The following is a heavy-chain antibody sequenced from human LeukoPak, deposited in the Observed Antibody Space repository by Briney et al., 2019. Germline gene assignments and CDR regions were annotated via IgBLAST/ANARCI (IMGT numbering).Heavy chain of an antibody. CDR2: ISWNSGSI. D-gene: IGHD4-17*01. V-gene: IGHV3-9*03. CDR3: AKSLADDYGDYDFDY. CDR1: GFTFDDYA. Sequence: GGSLRLSCAASGFTFDDYAMHWVRQAPGKGLEWVSGISWNSGSIGYADSVKGRFTISRDNAKNSLYLQMNSLRAEDMALYYCAKSLADDYGDYDFDYWGQGTLVTVSS. J-gene: IGHJ4*02.